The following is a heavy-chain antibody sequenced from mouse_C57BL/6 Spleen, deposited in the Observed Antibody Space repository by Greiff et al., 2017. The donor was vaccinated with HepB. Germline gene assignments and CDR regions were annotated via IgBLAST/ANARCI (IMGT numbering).Heavy chain of an antibody. CDR1: GFSLTSYG. Sequence: VQRVESGPGLAAPSQSLSITCTVSGFSLTSYGVHWVRQPPGKGLEWLVVIWSDGSTTYNSALKSRLSISKDNSKSQVFLKMNSLQTDDTAMYYCARHEKTAQAAMDYWGQGTSVTVSS. CDR3: ARHEKTAQAAMDY. CDR2: IWSDGST. J-gene: IGHJ4*01. D-gene: IGHD3-2*02. V-gene: IGHV2-6-1*01.